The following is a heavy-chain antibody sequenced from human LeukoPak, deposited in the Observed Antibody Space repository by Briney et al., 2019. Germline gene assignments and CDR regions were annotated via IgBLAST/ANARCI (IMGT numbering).Heavy chain of an antibody. J-gene: IGHJ4*02. CDR1: GGSISSYY. CDR3: ARGDTAMVATYYFDY. Sequence: SETLSLTCTVSGGSISSYYWSWIRQPAGKGLEWIGRIYTSGSTNYNPSLKSRVTISVDTSKNQFSLKLSSVTAADTAVYYCARGDTAMVATYYFDYWGQGTLVTVSS. V-gene: IGHV4-4*07. D-gene: IGHD5-18*01. CDR2: IYTSGST.